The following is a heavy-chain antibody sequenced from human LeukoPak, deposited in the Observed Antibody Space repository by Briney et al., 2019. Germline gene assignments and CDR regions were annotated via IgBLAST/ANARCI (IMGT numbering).Heavy chain of an antibody. CDR2: IYSGGST. V-gene: IGHV3-53*01. Sequence: PGGSLRLSCAASGFTVSSNYMSWVRQAPGKGLEWVSVIYSGGSTYYADSVKGRFTISKDNSDNRLYLQMNSLRVDDTAVYYCASHYCSSGSCYVDYWGQGTLVTVSS. D-gene: IGHD2-15*01. CDR1: GFTVSSNY. CDR3: ASHYCSSGSCYVDY. J-gene: IGHJ4*02.